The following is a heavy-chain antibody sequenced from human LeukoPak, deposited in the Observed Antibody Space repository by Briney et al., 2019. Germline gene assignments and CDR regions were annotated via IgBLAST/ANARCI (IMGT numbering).Heavy chain of an antibody. CDR2: INPNSGGT. CDR1: GYTFTGDY. Sequence: GASVKVSCKASGYTFTGDYMHWVRPAPGQGLEWMGWINPNSGGTNYAQNFQGRVTMTRDTSISTAYMELSRLRSDDTAVYYCARGLNNGYSSSWYVHWFDPWGQGTLVTVSS. CDR3: ARGLNNGYSSSWYVHWFDP. J-gene: IGHJ5*02. D-gene: IGHD6-13*01. V-gene: IGHV1-2*02.